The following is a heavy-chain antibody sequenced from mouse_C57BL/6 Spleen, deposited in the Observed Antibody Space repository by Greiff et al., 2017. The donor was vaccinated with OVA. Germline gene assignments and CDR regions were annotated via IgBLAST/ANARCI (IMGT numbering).Heavy chain of an antibody. CDR2: ISSGSSTI. CDR1: GFTFSDYG. J-gene: IGHJ4*01. V-gene: IGHV5-17*01. CDR3: ARMDY. Sequence: EVKLMESGGGLVKPGGSLKLSCAASGFTFSDYGMHWVRQAPEKGLEWVAYISSGSSTIYYADTVKGRFTISRDNAKNTLFLQMTSVRSEDTAMYYCARMDYWGQGTSVTVSA.